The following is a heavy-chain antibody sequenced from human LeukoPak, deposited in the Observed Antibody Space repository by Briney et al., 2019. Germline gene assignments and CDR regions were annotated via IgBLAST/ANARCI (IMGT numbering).Heavy chain of an antibody. D-gene: IGHD1-26*01. Sequence: PGGSLRLSCAASEFSVGSNYMTWVRQAPGKGLEWVSLTYSGGSTYYADSVKGRFTISRDNSKNTLYLQMNSLRGEDTAVYYCAKDSLRERIVGSTTRGVNDYWGQGTLVTVSS. V-gene: IGHV3-66*02. CDR1: EFSVGSNY. CDR2: TYSGGST. J-gene: IGHJ4*02. CDR3: AKDSLRERIVGSTTRGVNDY.